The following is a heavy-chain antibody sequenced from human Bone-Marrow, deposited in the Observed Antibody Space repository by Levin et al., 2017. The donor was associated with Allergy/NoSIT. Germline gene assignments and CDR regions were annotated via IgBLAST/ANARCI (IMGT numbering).Heavy chain of an antibody. CDR2: ISSDSSDL. CDR1: GFTFSDYS. CDR3: VRGIIGDVRVAHKEAFDV. J-gene: IGHJ3*01. V-gene: IGHV3-21*01. D-gene: IGHD2/OR15-2a*01. Sequence: GGSLRLSCIVSGFTFSDYSIYWVRQAPGKGLEWISSISSDSSDLYYADSVKGRFTISRDNAQNSLSLQVSSLRVEDTAVYHCVRGIIGDVRVAHKEAFDVWGQGTMVTVSS.